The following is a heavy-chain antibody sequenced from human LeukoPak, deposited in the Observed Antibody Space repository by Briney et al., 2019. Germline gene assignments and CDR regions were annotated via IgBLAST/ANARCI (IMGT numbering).Heavy chain of an antibody. V-gene: IGHV3-23*01. D-gene: IGHD1-26*01. CDR3: GIDGPGIVGSFH. CDR2: ISGSGGST. CDR1: GFTFSRYA. J-gene: IGHJ4*02. Sequence: GGSLRLSCAASGFTFSRYAMSWVRQAPGKGLQWVSAISGSGGSTYYADSVKGRFTISRDNSKNTLYLQMNSLRAEDTTVYYCGIDGPGIVGSFHWGQGTLVTVSS.